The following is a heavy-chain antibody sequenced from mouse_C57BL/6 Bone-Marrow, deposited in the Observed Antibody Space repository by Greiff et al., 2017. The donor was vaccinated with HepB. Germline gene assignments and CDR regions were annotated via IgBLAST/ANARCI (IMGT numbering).Heavy chain of an antibody. CDR3: ARELANWVYYYAMDY. J-gene: IGHJ4*01. CDR1: GYSFTDYN. Sequence: EVKVVESGPELVKPGASVKISCKASGYSFTDYNMNWVKQSNGKSLEWIGVINPNYGTTSYNQKFKGKATLTVDQSSSTAYMQLNSLTSEDSAVYYCARELANWVYYYAMDYWGQGTSVTVSS. V-gene: IGHV1-39*01. CDR2: INPNYGTT. D-gene: IGHD4-1*01.